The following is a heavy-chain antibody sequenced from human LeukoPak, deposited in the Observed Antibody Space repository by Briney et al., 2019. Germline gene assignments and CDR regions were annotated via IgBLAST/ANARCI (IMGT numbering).Heavy chain of an antibody. Sequence: ASVKVSCKASGYTFTGYYIHWVRQAPGQGLEWMGRINPNTGGTDYAQKFQGRVTMTRDTSITTAYMELSRLTSDDTAIYYCAKVPPSITAAGNWLGPWGQGALVAVSS. V-gene: IGHV1-2*06. J-gene: IGHJ5*02. D-gene: IGHD6-13*01. CDR1: GYTFTGYY. CDR2: INPNTGGT. CDR3: AKVPPSITAAGNWLGP.